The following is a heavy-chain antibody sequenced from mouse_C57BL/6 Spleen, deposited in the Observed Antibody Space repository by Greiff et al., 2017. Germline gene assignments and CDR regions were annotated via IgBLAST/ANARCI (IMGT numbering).Heavy chain of an antibody. Sequence: DVKLVESGGGLVKPGGSLKLSCAASGFTFSDYGMHWVRQAPEKGLEWVAYISSGSSTIYYADTVKGRFTISRDNAKNTLFLQMTSLRSEDTAMYYCARSTVVATRYFDVWGTGTTVTVSS. J-gene: IGHJ1*03. D-gene: IGHD1-1*01. CDR2: ISSGSSTI. V-gene: IGHV5-17*01. CDR3: ARSTVVATRYFDV. CDR1: GFTFSDYG.